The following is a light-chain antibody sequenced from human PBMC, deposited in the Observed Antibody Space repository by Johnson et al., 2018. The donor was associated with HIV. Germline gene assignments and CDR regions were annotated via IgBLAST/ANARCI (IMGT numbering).Light chain of an antibody. CDR2: KNN. J-gene: IGLJ1*01. CDR3: ATWDTSLSAGGV. CDR1: SSNIGNNY. V-gene: IGLV1-51*02. Sequence: QSVLTQPPSVSAAPGQKVTISCSGSSSNIGNNYVSWYQQLPGTAPKLLIYKNNERPSGIPDRFSGSKSGTSATLGITGLQTGDEADYYCATWDTSLSAGGVFGTGTKVTVL.